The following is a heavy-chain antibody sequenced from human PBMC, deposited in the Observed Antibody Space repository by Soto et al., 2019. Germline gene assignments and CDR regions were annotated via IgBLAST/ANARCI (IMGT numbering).Heavy chain of an antibody. D-gene: IGHD5-12*01. V-gene: IGHV1-18*04. CDR3: ARVLTLYSGYDYLDY. J-gene: IGHJ4*01. Sequence: GXSVKVSCKASGYTFTSYGISWVRQAPGQGLEWMGWISAYNGNTNYAQKLQGRVTMTTDTSTSTAYMELRSLRSDDTAVYYCARVLTLYSGYDYLDYWGHGTLVTVSS. CDR2: ISAYNGNT. CDR1: GYTFTSYG.